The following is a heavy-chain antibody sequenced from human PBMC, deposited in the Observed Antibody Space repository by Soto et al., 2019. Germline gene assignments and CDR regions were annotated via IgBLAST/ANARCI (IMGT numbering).Heavy chain of an antibody. V-gene: IGHV3-11*01. J-gene: IGHJ5*02. Sequence: PGGSLRLSCAASAFNFDDYYMSWIRQAPGKGLEWVADINSDGTTTHYADSVKGRFTISRDNAKKSVYLQMISLRVDDTAVYYCSRDAWGGPSGQGTMVTVSS. D-gene: IGHD3-10*01. CDR3: SRDAWGGP. CDR1: AFNFDDYY. CDR2: INSDGTTT.